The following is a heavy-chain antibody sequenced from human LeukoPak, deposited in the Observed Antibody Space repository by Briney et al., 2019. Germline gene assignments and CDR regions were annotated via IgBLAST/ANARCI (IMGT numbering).Heavy chain of an antibody. CDR1: GASISDYC. J-gene: IGHJ4*02. D-gene: IGHD3-16*01. CDR2: IYSSGRN. CDR3: APTLITFGGLMTFYFDS. V-gene: IGHV4-59*01. Sequence: ETVSLTCTISGASISDYCWSWIRQSPGKGLEWIGYIYSSGRNNYNPSLNSRVTIVVGKSKKHFSLKLTSVPAADPAAYYYAPTLITFGGLMTFYFDSWGKGTLVTVSS.